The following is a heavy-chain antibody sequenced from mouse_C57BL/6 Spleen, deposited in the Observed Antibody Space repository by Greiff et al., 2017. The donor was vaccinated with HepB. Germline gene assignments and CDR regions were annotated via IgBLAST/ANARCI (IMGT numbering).Heavy chain of an antibody. D-gene: IGHD1-1*01. J-gene: IGHJ3*01. Sequence: EVMLVESGGGLVKPGGSLKLSCAASGFTFSSYAMSWVRQTPEKRLEWVATISDGGSYTYYPDNVKGRFTISRDNAKNNLYLQMSHLKSEDTAMYYCAREPYYGSSDWGQGTLVTVSA. CDR2: ISDGGSYT. CDR3: AREPYYGSSD. CDR1: GFTFSSYA. V-gene: IGHV5-4*01.